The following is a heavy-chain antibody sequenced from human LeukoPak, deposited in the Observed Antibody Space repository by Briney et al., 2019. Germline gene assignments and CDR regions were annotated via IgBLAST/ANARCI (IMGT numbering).Heavy chain of an antibody. Sequence: PSQTLSLTCTVSGGSISSGDYYWSWIRQPPGKGLEWIGYIYYSGSTYYNPSLKSRVTISVDTSKNQFSLKLSSVTAADTAEYYCARGCSSTSCPVDYWGQGTLVTVSS. CDR3: ARGCSSTSCPVDY. D-gene: IGHD2-2*01. CDR2: IYYSGST. V-gene: IGHV4-30-4*01. CDR1: GGSISSGDYY. J-gene: IGHJ4*02.